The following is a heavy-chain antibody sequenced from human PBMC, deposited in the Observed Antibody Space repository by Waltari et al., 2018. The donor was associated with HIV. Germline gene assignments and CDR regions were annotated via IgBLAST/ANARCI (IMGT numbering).Heavy chain of an antibody. CDR3: AKKDLFGGTRGWFDP. CDR2: IDDSGSV. CDR1: GESLSGYY. D-gene: IGHD3-10*01. Sequence: LHQWGAGLLKPSDTLSLTCAVYGESLSGYYLAWIRQPPGKGVQWIGEIDDSGSVRHCRSLKRRVAMSVDTYNNQFTLKLRAVTAADTAVYYCAKKDLFGGTRGWFDPWGQGTSVVVSS. V-gene: IGHV4-34*01. J-gene: IGHJ5*02.